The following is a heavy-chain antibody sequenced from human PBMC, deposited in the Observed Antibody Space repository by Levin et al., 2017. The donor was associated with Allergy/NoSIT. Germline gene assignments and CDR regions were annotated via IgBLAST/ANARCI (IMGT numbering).Heavy chain of an antibody. Sequence: ESLKISCTVSGGSISDDSYYWAWVRQPPGKGLEWVGSIYYDGSAYYNPSLKTRLTISVDTSKNQFSLRVNSVIAADPAVYYCAGEPNSPYYYHYGLDVWGPGTTVTVSS. CDR1: GGSISDDSYY. V-gene: IGHV4-39*07. CDR2: IYYDGSA. D-gene: IGHD2/OR15-2a*01. CDR3: AGEPNSPYYYHYGLDV. J-gene: IGHJ6*02.